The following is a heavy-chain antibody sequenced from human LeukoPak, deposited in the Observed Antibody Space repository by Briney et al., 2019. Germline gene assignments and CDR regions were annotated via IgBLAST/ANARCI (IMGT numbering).Heavy chain of an antibody. CDR2: ISGFNGNA. CDR3: ARDERSAAAGSAYYLDS. V-gene: IGHV1-18*01. J-gene: IGHJ4*02. Sequence: ASVKVSCKASGYSFTNGGISWVRQAPGQGLEWMGWISGFNGNANFAPKLQDGDTLTTDASTSTAYMELRSLRSDDTAVCYCARDERSAAAGSAYYLDSWGQGTLVTVSS. D-gene: IGHD6-13*01. CDR1: GYSFTNGG.